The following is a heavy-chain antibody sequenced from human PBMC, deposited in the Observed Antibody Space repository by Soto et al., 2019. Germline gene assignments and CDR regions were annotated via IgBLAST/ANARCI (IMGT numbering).Heavy chain of an antibody. V-gene: IGHV3-21*04. CDR3: AKGLYDNAPYYYSN. D-gene: IGHD3-10*01. Sequence: GGSLRLSCAASGFTFSRYSMNWVRQAPGKGLEWVSSISSTTNYIYYADSMKGRFTVSRDNSKDTLYLQMHSLRAEDTAVYFCAKGLYDNAPYYYSNWGQGTLVTVSS. CDR1: GFTFSRYS. J-gene: IGHJ4*02. CDR2: ISSTTNYI.